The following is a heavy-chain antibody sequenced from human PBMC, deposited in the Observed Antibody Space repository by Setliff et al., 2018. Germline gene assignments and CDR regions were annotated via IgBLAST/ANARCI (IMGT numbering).Heavy chain of an antibody. J-gene: IGHJ6*02. V-gene: IGHV3-33*06. CDR2: IWYDGSNK. CDR1: GFTFSIYG. CDR3: AKVNNRFWSGYYPYYYGMDV. Sequence: GGSLRLSCAASGFTFSIYGMHWVRQAPGKGLEWVAVIWYDGSNKYYADSVKGRFTISRDNSKNTLYLQMNSLRAEDTAVYYCAKVNNRFWSGYYPYYYGMDVWGQGTTVTVSS. D-gene: IGHD3-3*01.